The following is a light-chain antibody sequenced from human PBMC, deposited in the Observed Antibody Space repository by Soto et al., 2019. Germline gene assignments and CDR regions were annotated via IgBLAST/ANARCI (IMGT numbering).Light chain of an antibody. J-gene: IGKJ2*01. CDR2: WAS. CDR3: QQYYSQPNT. Sequence: DIVMTQSPDSLAVSLGERATFNCKSSQRVLYSSNNKNYLAWYQQKSGQPPKLLIYWASTRESGVPDRFSGSGSETDFTLTITSLQAEDVAVYYCQQYYSQPNTFGQGTKLEI. CDR1: QRVLYSSNNKNY. V-gene: IGKV4-1*01.